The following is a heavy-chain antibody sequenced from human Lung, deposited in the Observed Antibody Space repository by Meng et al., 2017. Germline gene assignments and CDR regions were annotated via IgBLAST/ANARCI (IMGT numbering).Heavy chain of an antibody. V-gene: IGHV3-74*01. CDR2: INRDGTKP. D-gene: IGHD1-1*01. CDR1: GFTFTDHW. CDR3: TNDRLNH. J-gene: IGHJ1*01. Sequence: EVELVGVGVGLVPPGGSLRLSCAASGFTFTDHWMHWVRQGPGKGLVWVSRINRDGTKPTYADSVKGRFTISRDNAKNTLYLQMNNLRAEDTAFYYCTNDRLNHWGQGALVTVSS.